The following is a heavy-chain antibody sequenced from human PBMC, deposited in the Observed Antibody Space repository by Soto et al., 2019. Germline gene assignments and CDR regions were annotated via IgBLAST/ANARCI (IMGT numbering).Heavy chain of an antibody. CDR1: GFTFSSYA. CDR3: AKDRNRWLRFDLGY. J-gene: IGHJ4*02. Sequence: EVQLLESGGGLVQPGGSLRLSCAASGFTFSSYAMSWVRQAPGKGLEWVSSITGSAGSTYYADSVKGRFTISRDNSKNTLHLQMNSLRAEDTAVYYCAKDRNRWLRFDLGYWGQGTLVTVSS. CDR2: ITGSAGST. V-gene: IGHV3-23*01. D-gene: IGHD5-12*01.